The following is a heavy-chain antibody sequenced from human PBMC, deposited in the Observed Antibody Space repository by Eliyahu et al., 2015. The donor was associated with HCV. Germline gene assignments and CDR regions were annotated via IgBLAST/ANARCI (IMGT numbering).Heavy chain of an antibody. V-gene: IGHV4-34*01. Sequence: QVQLQQWGAGLLKPSETLSLTCAVYXGSFSXYYWGWIRQPPGKGLEWIGEIXHSGSTNYNPSLKSRVTISVDTSKNQFSLKLSSVTAADTAVYYCARGAGVPAAPRGNWFDPWGQGTLVTVSS. CDR3: ARGAGVPAAPRGNWFDP. D-gene: IGHD2-2*01. CDR1: XGSFSXYY. J-gene: IGHJ5*02. CDR2: IXHSGST.